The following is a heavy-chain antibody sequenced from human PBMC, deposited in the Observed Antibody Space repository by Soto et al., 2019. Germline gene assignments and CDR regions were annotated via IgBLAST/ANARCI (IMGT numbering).Heavy chain of an antibody. D-gene: IGHD3-22*01. CDR1: GGTFSSYA. V-gene: IGHV1-69*13. CDR2: IIPIFGTA. J-gene: IGHJ4*02. CDR3: ARGYYYDSSGYPSYVDY. Sequence: SVKVSCKASGGTFSSYAISWVRQAPGQGLEWMGGIIPIFGTANYAQKFQGRVTITADESTSTAYMELSSLRSEDTAVYYCARGYYYDSSGYPSYVDYWGQGTLVTVSS.